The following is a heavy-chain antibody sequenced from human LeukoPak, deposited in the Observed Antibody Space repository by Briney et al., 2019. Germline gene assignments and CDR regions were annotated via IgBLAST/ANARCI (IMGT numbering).Heavy chain of an antibody. J-gene: IGHJ4*02. V-gene: IGHV3-30*02. CDR3: AKGTLGYSYGYVDY. CDR1: GFTFSSYG. D-gene: IGHD5-18*01. CDR2: IRYDGSNK. Sequence: GGSLRLSCAASGFTFSSYGMHWVRQAPGKGLGWVAFIRYDGSNKYYADSVKGRFTISRDNSKNTLYLQMNSLRAEDTAVYYCAKGTLGYSYGYVDYWGQGTLVTVSS.